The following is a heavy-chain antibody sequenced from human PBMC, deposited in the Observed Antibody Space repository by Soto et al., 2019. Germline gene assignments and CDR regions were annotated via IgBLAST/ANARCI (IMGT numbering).Heavy chain of an antibody. CDR1: GFTFSNYA. J-gene: IGHJ6*02. D-gene: IGHD3-3*01. CDR2: ISFDGNNK. Sequence: GGSLRLSCAASGFTFSNYAMHWVRQAPGGGLEWVALISFDGNNKYYADSVKGRFTISRDTSKNTLYLQMNSLRDEDTAVYYCAREHSPWSGYYHGMDVWGQGTTVTVSS. V-gene: IGHV3-30-3*01. CDR3: AREHSPWSGYYHGMDV.